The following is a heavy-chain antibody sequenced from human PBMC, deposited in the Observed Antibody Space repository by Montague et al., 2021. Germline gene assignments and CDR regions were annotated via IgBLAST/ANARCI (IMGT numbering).Heavy chain of an antibody. D-gene: IGHD3-9*01. Sequence: PALVKPTQTLTLTCTFSGFSLSTSGMCVSWIRQPPGKALEWLALIDWDDDKYYSTPLKTRLTTSKDTSKNQVVLTMTNMDPVDTATYYCARIRDYDILTGSYSGFDYWGQGTLVTVSS. J-gene: IGHJ4*02. V-gene: IGHV2-70*01. CDR1: GFSLSTSGMC. CDR2: IDWDDDK. CDR3: ARIRDYDILTGSYSGFDY.